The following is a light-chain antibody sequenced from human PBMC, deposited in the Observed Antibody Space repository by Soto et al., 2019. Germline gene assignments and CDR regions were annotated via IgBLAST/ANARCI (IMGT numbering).Light chain of an antibody. V-gene: IGKV1-5*03. Sequence: DIPMTQSPSTLSASVGDRLTITCRASQNVNNWLAWYQQKPGQIPKLLIYKASSLVSGVSSRFTGSGSGTEFTLTISSLQPDDSATYYCQQYNSYYSYTFGQGTKVEIK. CDR2: KAS. CDR1: QNVNNW. J-gene: IGKJ2*01. CDR3: QQYNSYYSYT.